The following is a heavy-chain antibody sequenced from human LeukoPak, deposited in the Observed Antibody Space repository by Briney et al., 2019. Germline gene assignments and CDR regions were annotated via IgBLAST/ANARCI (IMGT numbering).Heavy chain of an antibody. CDR1: GGSIIGYY. CDR2: IYYSGST. CDR3: ARISGYLAY. D-gene: IGHD3-22*01. Sequence: SETLSLTCTVSGGSIIGYYWSWIRQSPGKGLEWIGYIYYSGSTNYNPSLKSRVTISVDTSKNQFSLKLSSVTAADTAIYYCARISGYLAYWGQGTLVTVSS. V-gene: IGHV4-59*01. J-gene: IGHJ4*02.